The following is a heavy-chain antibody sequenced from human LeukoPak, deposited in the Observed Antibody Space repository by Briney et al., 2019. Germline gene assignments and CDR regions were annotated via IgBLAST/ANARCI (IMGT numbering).Heavy chain of an antibody. CDR1: VFTSLSNYW. D-gene: IGHD1-14*01. CDR3: ARDRNYRLSPP. J-gene: IGHJ4*02. Sequence: GRTLGLLRGSSVFTSLSNYWIHWARHAPGKGLVWVSRLKGDGSGTISAASGKGHLTNSHDHARSTVYLQMSSLRVEDTAVYYCARDRNYRLSPPWGQGTLVTVSS. V-gene: IGHV3-74*01. CDR2: LKGDGSGT.